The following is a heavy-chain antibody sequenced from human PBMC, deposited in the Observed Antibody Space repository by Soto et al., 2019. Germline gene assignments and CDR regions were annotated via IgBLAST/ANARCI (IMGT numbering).Heavy chain of an antibody. J-gene: IGHJ4*02. Sequence: PSETLYLTCTVSGGSISNYYWSWIRQSPGKGLEWIGYIYYLGSTNYNPSLKSRVTISVDTSKNQFSLKLSSVTAADTAVYYCARGLMVTSDYWGQGTLVTVSS. CDR2: IYYLGST. CDR3: ARGLMVTSDY. CDR1: GGSISNYY. V-gene: IGHV4-59*01. D-gene: IGHD5-18*01.